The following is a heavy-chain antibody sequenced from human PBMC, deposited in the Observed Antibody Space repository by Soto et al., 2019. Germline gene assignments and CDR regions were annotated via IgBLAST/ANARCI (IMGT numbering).Heavy chain of an antibody. CDR3: ARELRVYSNWSDP. CDR2: INPNSGNT. Sequence: QVQVEQSGAEVKKPGASVKVSCKTSGYTFSDYYMHWVRQAPGQGLEWMGWINPNSGNTDYAQKFRGRVTMTRDTPKTTAYVELTTLRSDDTAIYFGARELRVYSNWSDPWGQETLVTVPS. CDR1: GYTFSDYY. J-gene: IGHJ5*02. V-gene: IGHV1-2*02. D-gene: IGHD2-15*01.